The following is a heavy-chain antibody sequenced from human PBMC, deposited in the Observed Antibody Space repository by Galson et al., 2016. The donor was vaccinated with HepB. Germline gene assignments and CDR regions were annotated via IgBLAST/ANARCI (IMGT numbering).Heavy chain of an antibody. D-gene: IGHD6-13*01. Sequence: TLSLTCTVSGGSISSGGYYCTWIRQLPGKGLEWIGYIYYSGNTYYNPTLKSRVTISVDMSKNQFSLNLSSVTAADTAVYYWAMRREGSSRPFDFWGQGTLVTVSS. CDR1: GGSISSGGYY. J-gene: IGHJ4*02. V-gene: IGHV4-31*03. CDR3: AMRREGSSRPFDF. CDR2: IYYSGNT.